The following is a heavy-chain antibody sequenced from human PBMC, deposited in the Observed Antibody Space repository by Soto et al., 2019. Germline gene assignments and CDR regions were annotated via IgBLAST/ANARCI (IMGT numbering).Heavy chain of an antibody. CDR3: AKDRRGAGVRGYFDY. D-gene: IGHD3-10*01. V-gene: IGHV3-30*18. Sequence: QVQLVESGGGVVQPGKSLRLSCAGSGFTFSSYGMEWVRQAPGKGLEWVAVISYDGSNKYYADSVKGRFTISRDNSKNTRYLQMSRLRADDSAVYYCAKDRRGAGVRGYFDYWGQGTLVTVSS. CDR1: GFTFSSYG. J-gene: IGHJ4*02. CDR2: ISYDGSNK.